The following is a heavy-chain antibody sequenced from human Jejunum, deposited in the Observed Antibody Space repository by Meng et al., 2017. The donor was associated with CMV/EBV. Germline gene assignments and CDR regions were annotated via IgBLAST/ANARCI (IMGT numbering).Heavy chain of an antibody. CDR2: IYSGGGT. CDR1: GFSFSNNH. D-gene: IGHD4-23*01. V-gene: IGHV3-53*01. J-gene: IGHJ4*02. CDR3: ARGGRGNSVLNFDF. Sequence: SGFSFSNNHMNWVRQAPGRGLEWVSVIYSGGGTYYADSVKGRFTISRDNSKNTLFLHMNSLRAEDTAIYYCARGGRGNSVLNFDFWGQGTLVTVSS.